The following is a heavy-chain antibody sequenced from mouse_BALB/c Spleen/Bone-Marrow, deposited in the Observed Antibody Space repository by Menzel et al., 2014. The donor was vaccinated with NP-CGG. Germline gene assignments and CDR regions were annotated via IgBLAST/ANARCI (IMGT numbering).Heavy chain of an antibody. J-gene: IGHJ4*01. D-gene: IGHD2-14*01. CDR1: GFTFIAYT. CDR3: ARHGEERPVLAMDY. V-gene: IGHV5-12-2*01. Sequence: EVKLMESGGGLVEPGGSLKLSCAASGFTFIAYTMSWVRQTPEKRLEWVAYINNGGGSTYYPDTAKGRFTISRDNAKNTLYLQMSSLKSEDTAMYYCARHGEERPVLAMDYWGQGASVTVSS. CDR2: INNGGGST.